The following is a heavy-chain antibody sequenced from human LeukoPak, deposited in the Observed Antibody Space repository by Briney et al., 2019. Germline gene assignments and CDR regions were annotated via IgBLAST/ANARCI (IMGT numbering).Heavy chain of an antibody. Sequence: GGSLRLSCAVSGFTFSSDSMTWVRQAPGKALEWVSTISGSGVSAFYADPVKSRFTISRDNSKNTLYLHMNHLSAEDTAVYYCAKDSFSSNWGQGTLVTVPS. V-gene: IGHV3-23*01. CDR3: AKDSFSSN. J-gene: IGHJ4*02. CDR1: GFTFSSDS. CDR2: ISGSGVSA.